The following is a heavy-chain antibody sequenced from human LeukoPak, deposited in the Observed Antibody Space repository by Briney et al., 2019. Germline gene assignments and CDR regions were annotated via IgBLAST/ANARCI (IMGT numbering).Heavy chain of an antibody. CDR3: ASLYYYDSAPFDP. V-gene: IGHV4-38-2*02. Sequence: SETLSLTCTVSGYSISSGYYWGWIRQSPGKGLEWIGSLYHSGNTYYNPSLKSRVTISVDTSKNQFSLKLSSVTAADTAVYYRASLYYYDSAPFDPWGQGTLVTVSS. CDR1: GYSISSGYY. CDR2: LYHSGNT. J-gene: IGHJ5*02. D-gene: IGHD3-22*01.